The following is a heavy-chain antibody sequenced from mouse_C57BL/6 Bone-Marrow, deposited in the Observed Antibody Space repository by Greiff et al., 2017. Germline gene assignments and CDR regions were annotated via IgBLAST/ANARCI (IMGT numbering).Heavy chain of an antibody. CDR2: IDPSDSYT. CDR1: GYTFTSYW. Sequence: QVQLQQPGAELVKPGASVKLSCKASGYTFTSYWMQWVKQRPGQGLEWIGEIDPSDSYTNYTPKFKGKATLTVDTSSSTAYMQLSSLTSEDSAVYYCARVPVTTVVHFDYWGQGTTLTVSS. D-gene: IGHD1-1*01. V-gene: IGHV1-50*01. CDR3: ARVPVTTVVHFDY. J-gene: IGHJ2*01.